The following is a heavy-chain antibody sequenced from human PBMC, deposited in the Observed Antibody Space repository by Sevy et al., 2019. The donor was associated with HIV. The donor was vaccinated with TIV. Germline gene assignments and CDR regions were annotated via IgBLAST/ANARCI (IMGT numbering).Heavy chain of an antibody. J-gene: IGHJ3*02. CDR1: GYTFTGYY. CDR3: ARDPVYYDFWSGYYTGGVFDI. D-gene: IGHD3-3*01. V-gene: IGHV1-2*02. CDR2: FNPNSGGT. Sequence: ASVKVSCKASGYTFTGYYMHWVRQAPGQGLEWMGWFNPNSGGTNYAQKFQGRVTMTRDTSISTAYMELSRLRSDDTAGYYCARDPVYYDFWSGYYTGGVFDIWGQGTMVTVSS.